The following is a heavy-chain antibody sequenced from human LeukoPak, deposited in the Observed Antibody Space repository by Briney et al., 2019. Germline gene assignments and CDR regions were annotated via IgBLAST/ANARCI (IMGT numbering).Heavy chain of an antibody. V-gene: IGHV4-39*01. Sequence: PSETLSLTCSVSGGSITSSSYYWGWIRQPPEKGLEWIGSIYYTGGTYYSPSLKSRVTTSVDTSKNQFSLKLSSVTAADTAVYYCARVGSSWDAFDIWGQGTMVTVSS. J-gene: IGHJ3*02. CDR2: IYYTGGT. CDR1: GGSITSSSYY. CDR3: ARVGSSWDAFDI. D-gene: IGHD6-13*01.